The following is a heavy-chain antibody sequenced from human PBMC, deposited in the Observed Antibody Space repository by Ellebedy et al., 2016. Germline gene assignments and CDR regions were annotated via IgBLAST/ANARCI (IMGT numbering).Heavy chain of an antibody. J-gene: IGHJ4*02. CDR1: GFTFSNYD. Sequence: GESLKISCAASGFTFSNYDMHWVRVAPGKGLEWISYISKNSYSIYYAESVGGRFTISRDNAKNSVYLQMNSLRDEDTAVYYCGRDFQWACDYWGQGSLVTVSS. V-gene: IGHV3-48*02. D-gene: IGHD2-8*01. CDR3: GRDFQWACDY. CDR2: ISKNSYSI.